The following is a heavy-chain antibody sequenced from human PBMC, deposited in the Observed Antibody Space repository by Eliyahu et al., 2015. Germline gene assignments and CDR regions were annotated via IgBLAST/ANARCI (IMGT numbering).Heavy chain of an antibody. D-gene: IGHD3-3*01. V-gene: IGHV3-30*18. CDR2: ISYDGSNK. CDR3: AKGRGPLEYYFDY. Sequence: QVQLVESGGGVVQPGGSLRLSCAAXGFXFSSYGMHWVRQAPGKGLGWVAVISYDGSNKYYADSVKGRFTISRDNSKNTLYLQMNSLRAEDTAVYYCAKGRGPLEYYFDYWGQGILVTVSS. CDR1: GFXFSSYG. J-gene: IGHJ4*02.